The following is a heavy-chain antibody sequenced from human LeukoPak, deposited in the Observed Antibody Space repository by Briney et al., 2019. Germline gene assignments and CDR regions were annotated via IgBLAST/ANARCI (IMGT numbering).Heavy chain of an antibody. CDR2: TYYRSKWYS. CDR1: GDSVSSSSAS. V-gene: IGHV6-1*01. CDR3: ARGRDGLNFVDH. J-gene: IGHJ4*02. D-gene: IGHD5-24*01. Sequence: SQTLSLTCAISGDSVSSSSASWNWIRQSPSRVLEWLGRTYYRSKWYSDYAEFVKSRMTINADTSKNRLSLQLNSVNPADTAVYYCARGRDGLNFVDHWGQGTLVTVSS.